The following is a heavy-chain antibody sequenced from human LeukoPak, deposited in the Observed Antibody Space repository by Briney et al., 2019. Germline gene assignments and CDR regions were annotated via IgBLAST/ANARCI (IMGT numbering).Heavy chain of an antibody. J-gene: IGHJ4*02. CDR1: GGSISGYY. CDR2: IYYSGST. D-gene: IGHD5-18*01. V-gene: IGHV4-59*01. CDR3: ARGALDTKTRFDY. Sequence: SETLSLTCTVSGGSISGYYWSWIRQPPGKGLEWIGYIYYSGSTKYNPSLKSRVTISVDASKNQFSLRLSSLTAADTAVYYCARGALDTKTRFDYWGQGTLVTVSS.